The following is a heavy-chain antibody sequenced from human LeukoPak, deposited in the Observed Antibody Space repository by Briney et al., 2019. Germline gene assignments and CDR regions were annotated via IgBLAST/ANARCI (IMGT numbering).Heavy chain of an antibody. CDR3: ASSYPTGRIVVVPAAHLDY. D-gene: IGHD2-2*01. CDR1: GGTFSSYG. J-gene: IGHJ4*02. CDR2: IWYDGSNK. Sequence: SCKASGGTFSSYGMHWVRQAPGKGLEWVAVIWYDGSNKYYADSVKGRFTISRDNSKNTLYLQMNSLRAEDTAVYYCASSYPTGRIVVVPAAHLDYWGQGTLVTVSS. V-gene: IGHV3-33*01.